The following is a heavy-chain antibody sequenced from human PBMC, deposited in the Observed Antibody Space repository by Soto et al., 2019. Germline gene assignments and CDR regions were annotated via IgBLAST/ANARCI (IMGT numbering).Heavy chain of an antibody. Sequence: PSETLSLPCPVSDGSFSPNYWGWIRQPPGKGLEWIGYIYYAGTTTYNPSLKGRATISLDTSENQFSLKVRSVTAADTAVYYCARLGRYYQAFDSWGQGTLVTVSS. D-gene: IGHD3-22*01. CDR3: ARLGRYYQAFDS. CDR2: IYYAGTT. V-gene: IGHV4-59*08. J-gene: IGHJ4*02. CDR1: DGSFSPNY.